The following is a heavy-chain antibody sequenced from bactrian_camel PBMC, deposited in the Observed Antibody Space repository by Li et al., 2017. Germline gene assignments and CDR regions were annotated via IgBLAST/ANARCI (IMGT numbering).Heavy chain of an antibody. CDR2: IRRDGDE. D-gene: IGHD2*01. J-gene: IGHJ4*01. CDR1: GYTANTGC. Sequence: QVQLVESGGAAVQNGGSLTLSCASSGYTANTGCMGWFRQNPGKEREGIAGIRRDGDEYYADSVKGRFTISHDAAKNTYLQMNNLKPEDTAMYYCAADRLKCLSTNPRGEWNYWGRGTQVTVS. CDR3: AADRLKCLSTNPRGEWNY. V-gene: IGHV3S57*01.